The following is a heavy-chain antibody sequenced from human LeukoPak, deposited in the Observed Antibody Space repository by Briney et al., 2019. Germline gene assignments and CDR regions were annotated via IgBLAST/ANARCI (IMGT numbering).Heavy chain of an antibody. J-gene: IGHJ6*02. CDR2: ISTSGSIT. CDR3: ASDLWDV. Sequence: RGSLRLSCVDSGFTFSGYEMNWVRQAPGRGLEWISYISTSGSITFYADSVKGRFTISRDNAKNSLYLQMNSLRAEDTAVYYCASDLWDVWGQGTTVTVSS. V-gene: IGHV3-48*03. CDR1: GFTFSGYE.